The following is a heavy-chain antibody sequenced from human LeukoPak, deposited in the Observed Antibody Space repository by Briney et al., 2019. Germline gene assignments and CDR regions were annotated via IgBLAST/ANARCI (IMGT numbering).Heavy chain of an antibody. CDR2: MSYSGSST. V-gene: IGHV3-23*01. CDR3: AKDRSSSFSGFLEY. D-gene: IGHD6-6*01. Sequence: QPGGSLRLSCAASGFTSSSYAMNWVRQAPGKGLEWVSAMSYSGSSTYYADSVKGRFTISRDNSKNTLYLQMNSLRAEDTAVYYCAKDRSSSFSGFLEYWGQGTLVTVSS. CDR1: GFTSSSYA. J-gene: IGHJ4*02.